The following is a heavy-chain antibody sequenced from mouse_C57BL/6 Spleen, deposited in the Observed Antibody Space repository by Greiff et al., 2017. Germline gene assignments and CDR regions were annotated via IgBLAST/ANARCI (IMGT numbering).Heavy chain of an antibody. CDR3: AKHTDYDGEYYYAMDY. Sequence: VMLVESGPGLVAPSQSLSITCTVSGFSLTSYGVDLVRQPPGKGLEWLGVIWGGGSTNYNSALMSRLSISKDNSKSQVFLKMNSLQTDDTAMYYCAKHTDYDGEYYYAMDYWGQGTSVTVSS. D-gene: IGHD2-4*01. V-gene: IGHV2-9*01. CDR2: IWGGGST. CDR1: GFSLTSYG. J-gene: IGHJ4*01.